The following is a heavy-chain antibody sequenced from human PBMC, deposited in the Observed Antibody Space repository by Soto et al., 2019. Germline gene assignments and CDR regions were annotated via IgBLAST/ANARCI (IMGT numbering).Heavy chain of an antibody. V-gene: IGHV3-23*01. CDR3: AKEFGNEAYSSAWYFLDY. J-gene: IGHJ4*02. D-gene: IGHD6-19*01. CDR1: GFTFRSYG. Sequence: GGSLRLSCAASGFTFRSYGMNWVRQAPGKGLEWVSGINGGGGSTYYADSVTGRFTISRDNSKDTLHLQMNSLTAEDTAIYYCAKEFGNEAYSSAWYFLDYWGQGTLVTVXS. CDR2: INGGGGST.